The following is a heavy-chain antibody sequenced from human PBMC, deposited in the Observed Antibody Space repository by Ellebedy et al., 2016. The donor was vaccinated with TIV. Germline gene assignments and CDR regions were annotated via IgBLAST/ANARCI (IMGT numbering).Heavy chain of an antibody. CDR1: GFTFSGSA. V-gene: IGHV3-73*01. CDR2: IRSKANSYAT. CDR3: TTSYSGSLN. J-gene: IGHJ4*02. Sequence: GESLKISCAASGFTFSGSAMHWVRQASGKGLEWVGRIRSKANSYATAYAASVKGRFTISRDDSKNTAYLQMNSLKTEDTAVYYCTTSYSGSLNWGQGTLVTVSS. D-gene: IGHD1-26*01.